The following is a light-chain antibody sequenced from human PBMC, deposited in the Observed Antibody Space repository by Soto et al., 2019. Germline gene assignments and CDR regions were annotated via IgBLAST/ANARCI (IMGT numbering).Light chain of an antibody. J-gene: IGKJ5*01. CDR1: QSVSSY. CDR3: QQRSNWPPIT. V-gene: IGKV3-11*01. Sequence: EIVLTQSPATLSLSPGERATLSCRASQSVSSYLAWYQQKPGQAPRLLIYDASNRATGIPARFSGSGSGTDFTLTIISLEPEDFAVYYCQQRSNWPPITSGQGTRLEIK. CDR2: DAS.